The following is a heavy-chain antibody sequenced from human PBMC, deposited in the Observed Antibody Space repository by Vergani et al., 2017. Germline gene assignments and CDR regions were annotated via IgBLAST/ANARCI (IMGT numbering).Heavy chain of an antibody. J-gene: IGHJ4*02. CDR1: GGTFSSYA. D-gene: IGHD3-10*01. CDR3: ASRYYYGSGSYYPFDY. CDR2: SIPILGIA. Sequence: QVQLVQSGAEVKKPGSSVKVSCKASGGTFSSYAISWVRQAPGQGLEWMGRSIPILGIANYAQKFQGRVTITADKSTSTAYMELSSLRSEDTAVYYCASRYYYGSGSYYPFDYWGQGTLVTVSS. V-gene: IGHV1-69*04.